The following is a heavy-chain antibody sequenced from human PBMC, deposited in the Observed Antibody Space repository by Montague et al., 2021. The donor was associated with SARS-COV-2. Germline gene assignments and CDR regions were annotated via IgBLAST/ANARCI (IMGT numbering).Heavy chain of an antibody. CDR3: ARAYCSGTSCYPIDY. CDR2: TYFTSKWSS. J-gene: IGHJ4*02. Sequence: CAIFGDSVSSTSAAWNWIRQSPSRGLEWLGRTYFTSKWSSEYALSVKSRLIISPDTSKNQFSLRLMSVTPDDTAVYYCARAYCSGTSCYPIDYWSQGTLVTVSS. V-gene: IGHV6-1*01. D-gene: IGHD2-2*01. CDR1: GDSVSSTSAA.